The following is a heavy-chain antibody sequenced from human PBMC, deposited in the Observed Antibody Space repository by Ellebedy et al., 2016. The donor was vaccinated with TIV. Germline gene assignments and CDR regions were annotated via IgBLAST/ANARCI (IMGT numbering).Heavy chain of an antibody. CDR3: ARDRAIAARDAFDI. CDR1: GGSISSHY. CDR2: IYYSGST. J-gene: IGHJ3*02. V-gene: IGHV4-59*11. D-gene: IGHD6-6*01. Sequence: SETLSLXXTVSGGSISSHYWSWIRQPPGKGLEWIGYIYYSGSTNYNPSLKSRVTISVDTSKNQFSLKLSSVTAADTAVYYCARDRAIAARDAFDIWGQGTMVTVSS.